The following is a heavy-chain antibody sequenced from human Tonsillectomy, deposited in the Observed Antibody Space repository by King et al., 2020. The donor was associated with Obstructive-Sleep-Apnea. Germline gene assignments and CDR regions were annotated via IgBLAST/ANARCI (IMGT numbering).Heavy chain of an antibody. V-gene: IGHV3-74*01. Sequence: VQLVESGGGLVQPGGSLRLSCAASGLTFSSYLMHWVRQAPGKGLVWVSRINTDGSSTTYADSVKGRFTISRDNAKNTLYLQMNSLRAEDTAVYFCATVFLTTVLPENWGQGTLVTVSS. J-gene: IGHJ4*02. CDR1: GLTFSSYL. D-gene: IGHD4-17*01. CDR3: ATVFLTTVLPEN. CDR2: INTDGSST.